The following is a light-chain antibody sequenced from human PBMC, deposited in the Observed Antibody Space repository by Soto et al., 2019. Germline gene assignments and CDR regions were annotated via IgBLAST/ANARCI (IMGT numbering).Light chain of an antibody. CDR1: SSDVGGYNY. CDR2: EVS. Sequence: QSVLTQPASMSGSPGQSITISCTGTSSDVGGYNYVSWYQQHPGKAPKLMIFEVSSRPSGVSYRFSGSKSGNTASLTISGLQAEDEADYYCSSYTSSSTLYVFGSGTKVTVL. V-gene: IGLV2-14*01. CDR3: SSYTSSSTLYV. J-gene: IGLJ1*01.